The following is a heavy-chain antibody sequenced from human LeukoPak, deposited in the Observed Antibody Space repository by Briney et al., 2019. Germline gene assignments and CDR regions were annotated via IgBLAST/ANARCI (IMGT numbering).Heavy chain of an antibody. J-gene: IGHJ4*02. V-gene: IGHV4-34*01. CDR1: GGSFSGYY. CDR3: ARGPTWIQLWSQKPFDY. CDR2: INHSGST. Sequence: PSETLSLTCAVYGGSFSGYYWSWIRQPPGKGLEWIGEINHSGSTNYNPSLKSRVTISVDTSKSQFSLKLSSVTAADTAVYYCARGPTWIQLWSQKPFDYWGQGTLVTVSS. D-gene: IGHD5-18*01.